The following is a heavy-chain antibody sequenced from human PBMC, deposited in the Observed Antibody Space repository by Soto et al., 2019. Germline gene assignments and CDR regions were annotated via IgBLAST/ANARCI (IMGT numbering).Heavy chain of an antibody. Sequence: EVQLVESGGGLIQPGGSLRLSCAASGFAVSSKYMTWVRQAPGKGLEWVSVIYGGGTTYYADSVKGRFTISRDTSKNTLYLQMKSLSAEDTAVYYCVQTTGWPGFDFWGQGTLVTVSS. D-gene: IGHD6-19*01. J-gene: IGHJ4*02. CDR2: IYGGGTT. CDR3: VQTTGWPGFDF. V-gene: IGHV3-53*01. CDR1: GFAVSSKY.